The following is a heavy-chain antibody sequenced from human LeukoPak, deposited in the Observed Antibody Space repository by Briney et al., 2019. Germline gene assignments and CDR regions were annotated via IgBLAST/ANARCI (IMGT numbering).Heavy chain of an antibody. J-gene: IGHJ4*02. V-gene: IGHV1-8*01. CDR1: GYTFTSYD. Sequence: ASVNVSCKASGYTFTSYDINWVRQATGQGLEWMGWMNPNSGNTGYAQEFQGRVTMTRNTSISTAYMELSSLRSEDTAVYYCGCGLLGIVVYWGQGTLVTVSS. CDR3: GCGLLGIVVY. CDR2: MNPNSGNT. D-gene: IGHD3-16*01.